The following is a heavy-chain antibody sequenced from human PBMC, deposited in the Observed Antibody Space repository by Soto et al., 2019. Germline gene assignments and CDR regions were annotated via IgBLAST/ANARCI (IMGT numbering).Heavy chain of an antibody. Sequence: ASVKVSCKASGYTFTSYPMHWVRQAPGQGLEWMGWINAGNGDTKYSQKFQERVTITRDMSTSTAYMELSSLRSEDTAVYYCAGTGVVIPDYYYGMDVWGQGTTVTVSS. V-gene: IGHV1-3*01. D-gene: IGHD3-22*01. CDR1: GYTFTSYP. CDR2: INAGNGDT. J-gene: IGHJ6*02. CDR3: AGTGVVIPDYYYGMDV.